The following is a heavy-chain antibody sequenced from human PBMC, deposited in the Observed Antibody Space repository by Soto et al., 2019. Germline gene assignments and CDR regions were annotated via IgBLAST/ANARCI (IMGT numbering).Heavy chain of an antibody. V-gene: IGHV5-51*01. CDR3: ASTGEYYYGSGSHDAFDI. J-gene: IGHJ3*02. D-gene: IGHD3-10*01. CDR1: GYSFTSYW. Sequence: PGESLKISCKGSGYSFTSYWIGWVRQMPGKGLEWMGIIYPGDSDTRYSPSFQGQVTISADKSISTAYLQWSSLKASDTAMYYCASTGEYYYGSGSHDAFDIWGQGPMVTVSS. CDR2: IYPGDSDT.